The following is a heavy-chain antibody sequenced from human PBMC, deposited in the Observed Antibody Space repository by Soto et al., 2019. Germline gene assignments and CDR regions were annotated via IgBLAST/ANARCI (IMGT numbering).Heavy chain of an antibody. V-gene: IGHV1-2*04. CDR2: INPNSGGT. Sequence: ASVKVSCKASGYTFTGYYMHWVRQAPGQGLEWMGWINPNSGGTNYAQKFQGWVTMTRDTSISTAYMELSRLRSDDTAVYYCARGRIYYYGSGSAGYYYMDVWGKGTTVTVSS. J-gene: IGHJ6*03. CDR1: GYTFTGYY. D-gene: IGHD3-10*01. CDR3: ARGRIYYYGSGSAGYYYMDV.